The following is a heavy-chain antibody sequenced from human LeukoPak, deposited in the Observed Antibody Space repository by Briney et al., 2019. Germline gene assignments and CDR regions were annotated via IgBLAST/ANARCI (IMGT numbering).Heavy chain of an antibody. D-gene: IGHD5-12*01. CDR1: GYTFTSYG. V-gene: IGHV1-18*01. CDR3: ASDIVATSTQVGGNY. J-gene: IGHJ4*02. Sequence: ASVKVSCKASGYTFTSYGISWVRQAPGQGLEWMGWTSAYNGNTNYAQKLQGRVTMTTDTSTSTAYMELRSLRSDDTAVYYCASDIVATSTQVGGNYWGQGTLVTVSS. CDR2: TSAYNGNT.